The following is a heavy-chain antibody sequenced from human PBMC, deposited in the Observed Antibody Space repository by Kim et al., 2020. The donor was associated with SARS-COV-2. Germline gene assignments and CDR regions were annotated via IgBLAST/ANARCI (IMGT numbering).Heavy chain of an antibody. Sequence: GGSLRLSCAASGFTFDDYAMHWVRQAPGKGLEWVSGISWNSGSIGYADSVKGRFTISRDNAKNSLYLQMNSLRAEDTALYYCATAPIDYGDYLVAAFDIWGQGTMVTVSS. J-gene: IGHJ3*02. CDR1: GFTFDDYA. CDR2: ISWNSGSI. V-gene: IGHV3-9*01. D-gene: IGHD4-17*01. CDR3: ATAPIDYGDYLVAAFDI.